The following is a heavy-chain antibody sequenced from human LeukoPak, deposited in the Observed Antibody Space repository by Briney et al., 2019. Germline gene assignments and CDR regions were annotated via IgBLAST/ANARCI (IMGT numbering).Heavy chain of an antibody. D-gene: IGHD4-11*01. CDR2: ISGDGSST. CDR1: GFIFSSYW. Sequence: GGSLRLSXAASGFIFSSYWMHWVRQVPGKRLVWVSRISGDGSSTTYADSVKGRFTISRDNAKNTLYLQMSSLRAEDTAVYYCVRDRETTVTTLDFWGQGTVVTVSS. V-gene: IGHV3-74*03. J-gene: IGHJ4*02. CDR3: VRDRETTVTTLDF.